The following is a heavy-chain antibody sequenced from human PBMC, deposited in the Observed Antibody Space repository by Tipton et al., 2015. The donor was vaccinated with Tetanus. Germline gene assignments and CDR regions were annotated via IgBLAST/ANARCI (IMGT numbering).Heavy chain of an antibody. CDR2: INYSGTT. V-gene: IGHV4-59*01. J-gene: IGHJ6*02. CDR1: GGSINRYY. Sequence: TLSLTCTVSGGSINRYYWSWIRQSPGKGLEWIGYINYSGTTNYASSLQSRVIISVDTSKNQFSLKLNSVTAADTAVYYCARDRDYYGSGSRGMDVWGQGTRVTASS. CDR3: ARDRDYYGSGSRGMDV. D-gene: IGHD3-10*01.